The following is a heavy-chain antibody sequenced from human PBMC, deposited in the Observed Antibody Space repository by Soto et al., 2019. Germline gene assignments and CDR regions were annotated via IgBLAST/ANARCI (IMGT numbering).Heavy chain of an antibody. J-gene: IGHJ4*02. Sequence: PSETLSLTCTVSGGSISSSSYYWGWIRQPPGKGLEWIGSIYYSGSAYYNPSLKSRVTISVDTSKNQFSLKLSSVTAADTAVYYCARSRREELDYWGQGTLVTVSS. D-gene: IGHD1-1*01. CDR1: GGSISSSSYY. CDR3: ARSRREELDY. V-gene: IGHV4-39*01. CDR2: IYYSGSA.